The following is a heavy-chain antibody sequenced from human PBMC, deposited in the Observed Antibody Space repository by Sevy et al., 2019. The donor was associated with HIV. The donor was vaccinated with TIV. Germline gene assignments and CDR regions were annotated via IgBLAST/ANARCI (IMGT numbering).Heavy chain of an antibody. D-gene: IGHD3-9*01. J-gene: IGHJ3*02. Sequence: GGSLRLSCAASGFTFSSYAMHWVRQAPGKGLEWVAVISYDGSNKYYSNSVKGRFTISRDNSKDTLYLQMNSLRAEDTAVYYCTREYYVILTGYGNDAFDIWGQGPMVTVSS. CDR2: ISYDGSNK. CDR1: GFTFSSYA. CDR3: TREYYVILTGYGNDAFDI. V-gene: IGHV3-30-3*01.